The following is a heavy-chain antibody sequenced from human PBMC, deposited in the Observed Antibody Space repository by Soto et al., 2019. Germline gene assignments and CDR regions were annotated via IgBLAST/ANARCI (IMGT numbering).Heavy chain of an antibody. CDR1: GYTFTSYH. CDR3: AREKRTRGYYGMDV. J-gene: IGHJ6*02. V-gene: IGHV1-46*01. CDR2: ISPSGGST. Sequence: QVQVVQSGAEVERPGASVNVSCKASGYTFTSYHIHWVRQAPGQGLEWMGIISPSGGSTSYSHNFQGRVTMTRDTSTSTVYMELSSLRSEDTAVYYCAREKRTRGYYGMDVWGQGTTVTVSS.